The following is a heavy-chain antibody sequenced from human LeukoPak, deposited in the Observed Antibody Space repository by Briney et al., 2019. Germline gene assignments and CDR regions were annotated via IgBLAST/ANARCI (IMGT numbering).Heavy chain of an antibody. D-gene: IGHD6-6*01. V-gene: IGHV4-4*09. CDR3: ARTGSSSFGAYYYYYMDV. J-gene: IGHJ6*03. CDR2: IYSSGST. CDR1: GGSISSYY. Sequence: SETLSLTCNVSGGSISSYYWSWMRQPPGGGLEWIGYIYSSGSTKYNPSLESRVTIPVDTSKSQFSLRLSSATAADTAVYYCARTGSSSFGAYYYYYMDVWGKGTTVTVSS.